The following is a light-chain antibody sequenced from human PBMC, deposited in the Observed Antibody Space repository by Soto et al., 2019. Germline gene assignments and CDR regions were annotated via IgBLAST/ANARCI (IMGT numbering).Light chain of an antibody. Sequence: EVVLTQSPGTLSLSPGERGTLSCRASQSVSSYLAWYQQKPGQAPRLLIYGASSRATGIPARFSGSGSGTDFTLTISSLEPEDFAVYYCQQRSNWITFGQGTRLEIK. CDR3: QQRSNWIT. CDR1: QSVSSY. J-gene: IGKJ5*01. V-gene: IGKV3-11*01. CDR2: GAS.